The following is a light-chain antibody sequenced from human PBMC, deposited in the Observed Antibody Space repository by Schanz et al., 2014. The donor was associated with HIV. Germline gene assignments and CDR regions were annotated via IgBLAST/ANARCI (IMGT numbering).Light chain of an antibody. V-gene: IGLV2-18*02. CDR2: DVS. J-gene: IGLJ2*01. Sequence: QSALTQPPSASGSPGQSVTISCTGTSSDVGTYNRVSWYQQPPGTAPKLMIYDVSNRPSGISDRFSGSKSGNTASLTISGLQAEDEADYYCSSYASSTSVLFGGGTKLTV. CDR3: SSYASSTSVL. CDR1: SSDVGTYNR.